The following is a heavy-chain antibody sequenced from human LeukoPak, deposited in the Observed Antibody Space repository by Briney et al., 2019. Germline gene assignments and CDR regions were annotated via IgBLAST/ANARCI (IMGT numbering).Heavy chain of an antibody. CDR3: ARGFGYCSGGSCYSH. J-gene: IGHJ4*02. Sequence: ASVKVSCKASGGTFSSYAISWVRQAPGQGLEWMGGIIPIFGTANYAQKFQGRVTITADKSTSTAYMELSSLRSEDTAVYYCARGFGYCSGGSCYSHWGQGTLVTVSS. V-gene: IGHV1-69*06. D-gene: IGHD2-15*01. CDR1: GGTFSSYA. CDR2: IIPIFGTA.